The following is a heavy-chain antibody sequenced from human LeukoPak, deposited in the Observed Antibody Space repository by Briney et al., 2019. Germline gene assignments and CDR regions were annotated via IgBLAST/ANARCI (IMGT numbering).Heavy chain of an antibody. CDR1: GFTFSNYY. CDR3: ARDRIPGAFSYGYGFSDMGV. CDR2: IRTNVNTI. D-gene: IGHD5-18*01. J-gene: IGHJ6*03. V-gene: IGHV3-11*04. Sequence: GGSLRLSCEASGFTFSNYYMTWVRHAPGKGLEWVSYIRTNVNTITYADSVKGRFTISRDNAQNSMYLQMNSLRAEDTAVYYCARDRIPGAFSYGYGFSDMGVWGKGTTVTVSS.